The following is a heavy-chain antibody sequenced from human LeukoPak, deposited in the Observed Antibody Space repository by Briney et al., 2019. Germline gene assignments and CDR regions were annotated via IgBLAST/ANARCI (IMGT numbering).Heavy chain of an antibody. CDR2: INHSGST. V-gene: IGHV4-34*01. Sequence: SETLSLTCAVYGGSFSGYYWSWIRQPPGKGLEWIREINHSGSTNYNPSLKSRVTISVDTSKNQFSLKLSSVTAADTAVYYCARVSAAGISYYYYYGMDVWGQGTTVTVSS. D-gene: IGHD6-13*01. CDR3: ARVSAAGISYYYYYGMDV. CDR1: GGSFSGYY. J-gene: IGHJ6*02.